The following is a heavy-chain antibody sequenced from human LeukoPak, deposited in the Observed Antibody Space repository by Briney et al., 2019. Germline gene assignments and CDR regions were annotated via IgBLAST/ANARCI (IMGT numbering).Heavy chain of an antibody. J-gene: IGHJ4*02. CDR1: GNTFDDYG. CDR2: INWDGGAY. Sequence: GGSLRLSCTDSGNTFDDYGMTWVRQAPGKGLEWVSGINWDGGAYNYGASVKGRFTISRDNAKNSLYLEMNSLRVEDTAVYFCARDLSSSWYSLAYWGQGILVSVSS. D-gene: IGHD3-22*01. V-gene: IGHV3-20*04. CDR3: ARDLSSSWYSLAY.